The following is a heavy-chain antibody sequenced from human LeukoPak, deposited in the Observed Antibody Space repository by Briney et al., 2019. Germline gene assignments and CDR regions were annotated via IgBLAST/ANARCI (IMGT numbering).Heavy chain of an antibody. J-gene: IGHJ4*02. D-gene: IGHD2-15*01. CDR3: AIADAYCSGGSCYFPFDY. Sequence: ASVKVSCKASGYTFTSYGISWVRQAPGQGLEWMGWISAYNGNTNYAQKLQGRVTMTTDTSTSTAYMELRSLRSDDTAVYYCAIADAYCSGGSCYFPFDYWGQGTLVTVSS. CDR1: GYTFTSYG. V-gene: IGHV1-18*01. CDR2: ISAYNGNT.